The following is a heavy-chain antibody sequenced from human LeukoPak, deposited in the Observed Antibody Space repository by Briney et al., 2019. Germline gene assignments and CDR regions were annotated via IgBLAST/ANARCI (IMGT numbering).Heavy chain of an antibody. CDR2: IYYSGST. CDR1: GGSISSSSYY. J-gene: IGHJ3*02. V-gene: IGHV4-39*01. CDR3: ASYPQDFWSGYYRRDAFDI. Sequence: PSETLSLTCTVSGGSISSSSYYWGWIRQPPGKGLKWMGGIYYSGSTYYNPSLKSRVTISVDTSKNQFSLKLSSVTAADTAVYYCASYPQDFWSGYYRRDAFDIWGQGTMVTVSS. D-gene: IGHD3-3*01.